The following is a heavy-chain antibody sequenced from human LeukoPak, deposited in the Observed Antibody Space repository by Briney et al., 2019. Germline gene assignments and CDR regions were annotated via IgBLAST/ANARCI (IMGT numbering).Heavy chain of an antibody. V-gene: IGHV3-33*01. J-gene: IGHJ6*02. CDR3: ARDRYSSIWYRYYYYYYGMDV. Sequence: GGSLRRSCAASGFTFSSYGMHWVRQAPGKGLEWVAVIWYDGSNKYYADSVKGRFTISRDNSKNTLYLQMNSLRAEDTAVYYCARDRYSSIWYRYYYYYYGMDVWGQGTTVTVSS. D-gene: IGHD6-13*01. CDR2: IWYDGSNK. CDR1: GFTFSSYG.